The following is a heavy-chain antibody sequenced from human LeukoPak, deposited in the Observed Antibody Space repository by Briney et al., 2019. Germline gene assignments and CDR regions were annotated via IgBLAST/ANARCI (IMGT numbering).Heavy chain of an antibody. CDR2: INHSGST. CDR1: GGSFSGYY. Sequence: SETLSLTCAVYGGSFSGYYWSWIRQPPGKGLEWIGEINHSGSTNYNTSLKSRVTISVDTSKNQFSLKLSSVTAADTAVYYCAHTYYDILTGECFFDYWGQGTLVTVSS. J-gene: IGHJ4*02. D-gene: IGHD3-9*01. CDR3: AHTYYDILTGECFFDY. V-gene: IGHV4-34*01.